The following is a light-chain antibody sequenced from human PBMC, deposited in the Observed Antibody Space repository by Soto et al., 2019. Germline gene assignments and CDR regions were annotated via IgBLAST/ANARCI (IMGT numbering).Light chain of an antibody. CDR2: GNN. J-gene: IGLJ1*01. CDR1: SSNIGAGFD. CDR3: QSYDTSLSGGSV. V-gene: IGLV1-40*01. Sequence: QSVLTQSPSVSGAPGQRVSISCTGTSSNIGAGFDVHWYQQLPATAPKLLIYGNNNRPSGVPDRFSGSKSGTSASLAITGHQAEDEADYYCQSYDTSLSGGSVFGTGTKLTVL.